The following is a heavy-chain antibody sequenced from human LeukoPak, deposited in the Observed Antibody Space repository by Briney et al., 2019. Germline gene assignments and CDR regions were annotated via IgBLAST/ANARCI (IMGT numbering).Heavy chain of an antibody. J-gene: IGHJ4*02. D-gene: IGHD3-22*01. CDR1: GYSISSGYY. V-gene: IGHV4-4*07. CDR2: IYTSGST. Sequence: PSETLSLTCAVSGYSISSGYYWGWIRQPAGKGLEWIGRIYTSGSTNYNPSLQSRVIMSVDTSKSQFSLKLSSVTAADTAVYYCARGRADYFDSSGYYFDYWGQGTLVTVSS. CDR3: ARGRADYFDSSGYYFDY.